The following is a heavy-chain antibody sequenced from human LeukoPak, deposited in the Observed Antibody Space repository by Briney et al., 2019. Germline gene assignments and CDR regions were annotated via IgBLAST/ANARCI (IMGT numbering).Heavy chain of an antibody. CDR1: GFTFSNYA. CDR3: AKDSYYDYLWGTFGY. J-gene: IGHJ4*02. V-gene: IGHV3-23*01. Sequence: GGSLRLSCAASGFTFSNYAMTWVRQAPGKGLEWVSRISGSGGSTYYADSVKGRFTISRDNSKNTLFLQMNSLRAEDTAIYYCAKDSYYDYLWGTFGYWGQGTLVTVTS. CDR2: ISGSGGST. D-gene: IGHD3-16*01.